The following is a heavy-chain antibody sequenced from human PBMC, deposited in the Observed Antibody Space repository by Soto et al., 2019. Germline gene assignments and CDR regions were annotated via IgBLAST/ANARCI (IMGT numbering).Heavy chain of an antibody. CDR1: GFTFSSYG. J-gene: IGHJ6*02. CDR2: ISYDGSNK. D-gene: IGHD6-13*01. CDR3: AKLVVAAAGRDLYGMDV. Sequence: VQLVESGGGVVQPGRSLRLSCAASGFTFSSYGMHWVRQAPGKGLEWVAVISYDGSNKYYADSVKGRFTISRDNSKNTLYLQMNSLRAEDTAVYYCAKLVVAAAGRDLYGMDVWGQGTTVTVSS. V-gene: IGHV3-30*18.